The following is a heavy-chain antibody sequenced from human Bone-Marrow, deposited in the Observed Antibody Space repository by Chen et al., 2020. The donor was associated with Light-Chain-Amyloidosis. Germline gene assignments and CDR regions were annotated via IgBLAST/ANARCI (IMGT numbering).Heavy chain of an antibody. V-gene: IGHV4-38-2*01. CDR2: VYHTGDA. CDR1: GHLITDAYY. CDR3: ARAPPYDSGTSGLDY. J-gene: IGHJ4*02. D-gene: IGHD3-10*01. Sequence: QLQLQESGPGLVQPSENLSLTCVVSGHLITDAYYWGWIRQPPGKGLEWIGNVYHTGDAHYKASLESRVTISVDTSKNQFSLKLTSVTAEDTAVYYCARAPPYDSGTSGLDYWGQGTLVIVSS.